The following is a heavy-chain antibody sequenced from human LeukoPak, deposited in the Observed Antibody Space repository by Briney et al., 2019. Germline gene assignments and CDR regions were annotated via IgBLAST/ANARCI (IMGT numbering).Heavy chain of an antibody. CDR3: VRDFVYSTG. J-gene: IGHJ4*02. CDR2: IKKDDGSEK. D-gene: IGHD2-8*02. CDR1: GFSFSGYW. Sequence: GGPLRLSCAASGFSFSGYWMSWVRQAPGKGLEWVANIKKDDGSEKYYADSVKGRFTISRDNAKNLLYLQMNSLRVEDTAVYYCVRDFVYSTGWGQGTLVTVSS. V-gene: IGHV3-7*03.